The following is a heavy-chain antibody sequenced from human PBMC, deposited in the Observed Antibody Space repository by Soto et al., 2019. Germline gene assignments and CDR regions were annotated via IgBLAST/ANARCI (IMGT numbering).Heavy chain of an antibody. CDR2: TYYRSKWYN. V-gene: IGHV6-1*01. CDR1: GDSVSSNSAA. CDR3: VKEGGNRYYHYGMDF. J-gene: IGHJ6*02. Sequence: PSQTLSLTCAISGDSVSSNSAAWNWIRQSPSRGLEWLGRTYYRSKWYNDYAVSVKSRITINPDTSKNQFSLQLNSVTPEDTAVYYCVKEGGNRYYHYGMDFCGQGSTVTV. D-gene: IGHD1-26*01.